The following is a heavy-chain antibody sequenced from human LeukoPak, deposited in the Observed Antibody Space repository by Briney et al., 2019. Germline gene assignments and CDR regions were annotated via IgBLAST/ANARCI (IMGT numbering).Heavy chain of an antibody. Sequence: GSSVKVSCKASGGTFSSYAISWVRQAPGQGVEWMGGIIPIFGTANYAQKFQGRVTITTDESTSTAYMELSSLRSEDTAVYYCARARAVAGNGDFDYWGQGTLVTVSS. CDR3: ARARAVAGNGDFDY. J-gene: IGHJ4*02. CDR1: GGTFSSYA. CDR2: IIPIFGTA. D-gene: IGHD6-19*01. V-gene: IGHV1-69*05.